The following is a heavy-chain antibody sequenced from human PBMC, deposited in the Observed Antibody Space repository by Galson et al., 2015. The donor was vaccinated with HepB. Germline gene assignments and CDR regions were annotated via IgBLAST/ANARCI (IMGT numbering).Heavy chain of an antibody. V-gene: IGHV1-3*01. CDR1: GYTFTSYA. Sequence: SVKVSCKAPGYTFTSYAMHWVRQAPGQRLEWMGWINAGNGNTKYSQKFQGRVTITRDTSASTAYMELSSLRSEDTAVYYCASGYSGYEGHYYYYYGMDVWGQGTTVTVSS. D-gene: IGHD5-12*01. J-gene: IGHJ6*02. CDR2: INAGNGNT. CDR3: ASGYSGYEGHYYYYYGMDV.